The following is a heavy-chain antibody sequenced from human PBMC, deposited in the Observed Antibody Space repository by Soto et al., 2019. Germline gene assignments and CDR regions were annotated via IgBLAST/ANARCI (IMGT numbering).Heavy chain of an antibody. Sequence: GGSLRLSCAASGFTFSSYWMHWVRQAPGKGLVWVSRINSDGGSTNYADSVKGRFTISRDNAKNTLYLQMNSLRAEDTAVYYCARDGHFWNCYYWFYFDYWGQGTLVTVSS. CDR3: ARDGHFWNCYYWFYFDY. CDR1: GFTFSSYW. J-gene: IGHJ4*02. D-gene: IGHD3-3*02. V-gene: IGHV3-74*01. CDR2: INSDGGST.